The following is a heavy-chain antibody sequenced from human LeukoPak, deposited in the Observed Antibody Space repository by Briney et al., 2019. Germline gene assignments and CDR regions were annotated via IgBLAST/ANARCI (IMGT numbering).Heavy chain of an antibody. Sequence: SETLSLTCTVSGGSISSYYWSWIRQPAGKGLEWVGRIYTSGSTNYNPSLKSRVTMSVDTSKNQFSLKMRFVTAADTAIYYCAKDLNYYASGNVFDYWGQGTLVTVSS. D-gene: IGHD3-10*01. V-gene: IGHV4-4*07. CDR2: IYTSGST. CDR3: AKDLNYYASGNVFDY. CDR1: GGSISSYY. J-gene: IGHJ4*02.